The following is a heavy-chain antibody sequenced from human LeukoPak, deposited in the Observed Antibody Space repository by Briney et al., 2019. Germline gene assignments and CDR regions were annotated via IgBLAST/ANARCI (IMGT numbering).Heavy chain of an antibody. Sequence: GGSLRLSCAASGFTLSNHAMNWVRQAPGKGLEWVSGITGSGDSTFYAGPVKGRFTISRDNFRNTLSLEMNGLRAEDTAVYHCARDMQVPPRQSWAFNIGGKGKRVTVSS. CDR1: GFTLSNHA. V-gene: IGHV3-23*01. J-gene: IGHJ3*02. D-gene: IGHD2-2*01. CDR2: ITGSGDST. CDR3: ARDMQVPPRQSWAFNI.